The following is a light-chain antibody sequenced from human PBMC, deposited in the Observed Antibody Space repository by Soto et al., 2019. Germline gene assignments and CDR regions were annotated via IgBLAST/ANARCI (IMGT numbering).Light chain of an antibody. CDR2: AAS. V-gene: IGKV1-9*01. CDR1: LGISTY. CDR3: QQVNTYT. Sequence: DIQLTQSPSFLSASVGDRVTITCRASLGISTYLAWYQQKPGNAPNLLIYAASTLQSGVPSRFSGSGSGTEFTLTISSLQPEDFAPYYCQQVNTYTFGPGTQVAIK. J-gene: IGKJ3*01.